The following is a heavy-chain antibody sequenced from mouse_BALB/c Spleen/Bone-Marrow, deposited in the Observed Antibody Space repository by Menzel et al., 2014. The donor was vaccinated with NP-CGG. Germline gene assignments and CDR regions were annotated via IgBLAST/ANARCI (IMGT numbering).Heavy chain of an antibody. CDR3: TRSTMITYFDY. CDR2: INLSNGGT. Sequence: QVQLQQPGAELVKPGASVKLSCKASGYTFTSYYMYWVKQRPGQGLEWIGEINLSNGGTNFNEKFKSKATLTVDKSSSTAYMQLSSLTSEDSAVYYCTRSTMITYFDYWGQGTTLTVSS. J-gene: IGHJ2*01. V-gene: IGHV1S81*02. D-gene: IGHD2-4*01. CDR1: GYTFTSYY.